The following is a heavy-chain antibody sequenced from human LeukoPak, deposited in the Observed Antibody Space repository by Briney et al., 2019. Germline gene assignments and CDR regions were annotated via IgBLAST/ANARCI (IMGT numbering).Heavy chain of an antibody. V-gene: IGHV3-23*01. CDR3: AREISFGVADY. CDR2: ISVIDSST. Sequence: GGSLRLSCAASGFTFGSCAMNWVRQAPGKGLEWVSSISVIDSSTYYADSVKGRFTISRDNSKNTLYLQMNSLRAEDTAVYYCAREISFGVADYWGQGTLVTVSS. J-gene: IGHJ4*02. CDR1: GFTFGSCA. D-gene: IGHD3-3*01.